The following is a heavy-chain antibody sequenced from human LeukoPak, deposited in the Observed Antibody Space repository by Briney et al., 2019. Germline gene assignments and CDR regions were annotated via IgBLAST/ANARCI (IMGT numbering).Heavy chain of an antibody. CDR3: ARGHDDQRLLGYYFDY. V-gene: IGHV4-34*01. CDR1: GGSFSGYY. D-gene: IGHD2/OR15-2a*01. J-gene: IGHJ4*02. CDR2: INHSGST. Sequence: PSETLSLTCAVYGGSFSGYYWSWIRQPPGKGLEWIGEINHSGSTNYNPSLKSRVTISVDTSKNQFSLKLSSVTAADTAVYYCARGHDDQRLLGYYFDYWGQGTLVTVSS.